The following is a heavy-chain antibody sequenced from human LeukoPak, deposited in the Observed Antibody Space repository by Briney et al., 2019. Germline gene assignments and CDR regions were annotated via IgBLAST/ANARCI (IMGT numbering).Heavy chain of an antibody. V-gene: IGHV4-39*01. Sequence: PSETLSLTCTVSGGSISSSSYYWGWIRQPPGKGLEWIGSIYYSGSTYYNPSLKSRVTISVDTSKNQFSLKLSSVTAADTAVYYCGLSDIVVVPAATNYFDYWGQGTLVTVSS. J-gene: IGHJ4*02. D-gene: IGHD2-2*01. CDR1: GGSISSSSYY. CDR3: GLSDIVVVPAATNYFDY. CDR2: IYYSGST.